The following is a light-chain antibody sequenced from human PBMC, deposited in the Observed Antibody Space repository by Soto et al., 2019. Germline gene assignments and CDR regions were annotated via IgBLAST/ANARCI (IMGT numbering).Light chain of an antibody. J-gene: IGLJ1*01. CDR2: YDD. V-gene: IGLV1-36*01. Sequence: QSVLTQPPSVSEAPRQRVTISCSGSSSNIGNNAVNWYQQLPGKAPKLLIYYDDLLPSGVSDRFSGSKSGTSASLAISGLQSEDETDYYRAAWDDSLNGRYAFGTGTKVTV. CDR3: AAWDDSLNGRYA. CDR1: SSNIGNNA.